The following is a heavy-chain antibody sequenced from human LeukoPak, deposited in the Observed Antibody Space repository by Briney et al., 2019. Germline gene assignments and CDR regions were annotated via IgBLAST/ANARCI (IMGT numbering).Heavy chain of an antibody. CDR2: INAGNGNT. J-gene: IGHJ5*02. D-gene: IGHD3-10*01. CDR1: GYTFTSYA. V-gene: IGHV1-3*01. CDR3: ARGVPHYGLARYNWFDP. Sequence: ASVKVSCKASGYTFTSYAMHWVRQAPGQRLEWMGWINAGNGNTKYSQKFQGRVTITRDTSASTAYMELSSLRSEDTAVYYCARGVPHYGLARYNWFDPWGQGTLVTVSS.